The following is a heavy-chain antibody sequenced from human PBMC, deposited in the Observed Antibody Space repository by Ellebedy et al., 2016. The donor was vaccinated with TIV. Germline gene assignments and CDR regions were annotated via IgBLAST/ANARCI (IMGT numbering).Heavy chain of an antibody. CDR2: INPSGGGT. CDR3: AREGGVYYFDY. CDR1: GYTFPSDL. D-gene: IGHD1-26*01. V-gene: IGHV1-46*04. J-gene: IGHJ4*02. Sequence: AASVKVSCKASGYTFPSDLIHWVRPAPGKGLEGMGIINPSGGGTGYAQKLQGRVTMTRDTSASTDYMELNSLRSEDTAVYYCAREGGVYYFDYWGQGTLVTVSS.